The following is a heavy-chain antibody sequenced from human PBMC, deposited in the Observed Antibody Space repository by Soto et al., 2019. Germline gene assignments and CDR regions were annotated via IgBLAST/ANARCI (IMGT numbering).Heavy chain of an antibody. D-gene: IGHD3-10*01. CDR3: ARESSREYYFDY. J-gene: IGHJ4*02. Sequence: QVQLVESGGGVVQPGRSLRLSCAASGFTFSSYGMHWVRQAPGKGLEWVAVIWYDGSNKYYADSVKGRFNISRDNSKNTLYLQMNSLRAEDTAVYYCARESSREYYFDYWGQGTLVTVSS. CDR1: GFTFSSYG. V-gene: IGHV3-33*01. CDR2: IWYDGSNK.